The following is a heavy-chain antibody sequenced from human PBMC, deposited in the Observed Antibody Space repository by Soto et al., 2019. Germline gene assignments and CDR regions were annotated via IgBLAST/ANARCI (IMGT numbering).Heavy chain of an antibody. V-gene: IGHV1-18*04. CDR3: ARVDYYDSSGYSINWFDP. CDR2: ISAYNGNT. Sequence: ASVKVSCKASGYTFTSYGISWVRQAPGQGLEWMGWISAYNGNTNYAQKLQGRVTMTTDTSTSTAYMELRSLRSDDTAVYYCARVDYYDSSGYSINWFDPWGQGTLVTVSS. D-gene: IGHD3-22*01. J-gene: IGHJ5*02. CDR1: GYTFTSYG.